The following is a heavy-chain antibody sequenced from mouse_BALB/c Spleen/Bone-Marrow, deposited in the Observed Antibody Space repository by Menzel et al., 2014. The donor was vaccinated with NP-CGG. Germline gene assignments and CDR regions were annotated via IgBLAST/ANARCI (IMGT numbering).Heavy chain of an antibody. D-gene: IGHD2-3*01. CDR1: GFDFSRYW. V-gene: IGHV4-1*02. CDR2: INPESNTI. CDR3: ARLGYYGWFAY. Sequence: EVQLQQSGGGLVQPGGSLKLSCAASGFDFSRYWMSWVRQAPGKGLQWIGEINPESNTINYTPSLKDKFIISRDNAKNTLYLQMSKVRSEDTALYCCARLGYYGWFAYWGQGTLGTVSA. J-gene: IGHJ3*01.